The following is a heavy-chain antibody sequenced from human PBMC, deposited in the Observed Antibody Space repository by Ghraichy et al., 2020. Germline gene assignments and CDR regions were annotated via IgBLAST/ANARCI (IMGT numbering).Heavy chain of an antibody. V-gene: IGHV3-7*03. CDR2: IKQDGSDT. CDR3: ARESVLTGMGDDASDI. J-gene: IGHJ3*02. D-gene: IGHD3-9*01. CDR1: GFTFSSHY. Sequence: GGSLRLSCAASGFTFSSHYMTWVRQAPGKGLEWVANIKQDGSDTFYLDSVRGRFTISRDNDKNSLYLQMNSLIADDTAVYYCARESVLTGMGDDASDIWGQGTMVTVSS.